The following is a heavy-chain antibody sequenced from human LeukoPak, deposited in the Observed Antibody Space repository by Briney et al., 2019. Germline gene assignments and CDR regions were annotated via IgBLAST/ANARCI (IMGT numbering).Heavy chain of an antibody. V-gene: IGHV1-58*01. D-gene: IGHD5-12*01. Sequence: VASVKVSCKASGFTFTSSAVQWVRQARGQRVEWIGWIVVGSGNTNYAQKFQERVTITRDMSTSTAYMELSSLRSEDTAVYYGAADFSGYDYYDYWGQGTMVTVSS. CDR3: AADFSGYDYYDY. CDR1: GFTFTSSA. CDR2: IVVGSGNT. J-gene: IGHJ4*02.